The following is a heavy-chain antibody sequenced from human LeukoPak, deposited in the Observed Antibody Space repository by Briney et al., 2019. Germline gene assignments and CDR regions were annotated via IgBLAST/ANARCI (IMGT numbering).Heavy chain of an antibody. CDR1: GCAFPDYY. V-gene: IGHV1-69*13. CDR3: ARRSVAFDY. CDR2: IIPIFGTA. J-gene: IGHJ4*02. Sequence: ASVTVSCQACGCAFPDYYMHWVRQAPGQGLEWMGGIIPIFGTASYAQNLQGRVTITADESTSTAYMELSSLRSEDTAVYYCARRSVAFDYWGQGTLVTVS.